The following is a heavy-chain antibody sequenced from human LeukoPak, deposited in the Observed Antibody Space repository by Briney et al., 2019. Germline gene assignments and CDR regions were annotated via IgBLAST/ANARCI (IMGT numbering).Heavy chain of an antibody. CDR2: FDPEDDET. V-gene: IGHV1-24*01. CDR3: ATGVSDGYSPNYYYYGMDV. CDR1: GYTLTELS. J-gene: IGHJ6*02. D-gene: IGHD5-24*01. Sequence: ASVKVSCKISGYTLTELSMHWVRQAPGKGLEWMGGFDPEDDETIYAQKFQGRVTMTEDTSTDTAYMELSSLRSEDTAVYYCATGVSDGYSPNYYYYGMDVWGQGTTVTVSS.